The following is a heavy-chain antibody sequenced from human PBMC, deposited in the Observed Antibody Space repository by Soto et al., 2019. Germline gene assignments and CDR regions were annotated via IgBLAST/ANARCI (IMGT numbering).Heavy chain of an antibody. D-gene: IGHD3-10*01. CDR3: SRARGDSFRSVY. Sequence: QVQLVQSGAEVKKPGASVKVSCKASGYTFTSYGINWVRQAPGQGLEWMGWISAYNGNTNYAQKLQGRVTMTKDTSTSTASMELGSERLDDMAMYYCSRARGDSFRSVYWGQGTLVTVSS. V-gene: IGHV1-18*03. CDR1: GYTFTSYG. J-gene: IGHJ4*02. CDR2: ISAYNGNT.